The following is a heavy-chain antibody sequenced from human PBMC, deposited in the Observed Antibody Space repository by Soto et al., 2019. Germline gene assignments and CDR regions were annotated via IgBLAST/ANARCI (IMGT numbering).Heavy chain of an antibody. Sequence: GSLRLSCAASGFTFSSYAMSWVRQAPEKGLEWVSAISGSGGSTYYADSVKGRFTISRDNSKNTLYLQMNSLRAEDTAVYYCAKEELDSSGWYWYDFDYCCQTTLVTVSS. CDR2: ISGSGGST. CDR3: AKEELDSSGWYWYDFDY. J-gene: IGHJ4*02. D-gene: IGHD6-19*01. CDR1: GFTFSSYA. V-gene: IGHV3-23*01.